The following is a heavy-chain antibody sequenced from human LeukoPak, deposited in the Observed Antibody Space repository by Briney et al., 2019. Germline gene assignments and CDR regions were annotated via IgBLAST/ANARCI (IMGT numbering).Heavy chain of an antibody. J-gene: IGHJ6*02. V-gene: IGHV3-11*05. CDR1: GFTFSDYY. Sequence: GGSLRLSCAASGFTFSDYYMSWIRQAPGKGLEWVSYISSSSGYTNYADSVKGRFTLSRDNAKNSVSLQMNSLRAEDTAVYYCTRDHCSYINCYEDYYYGMDVWGQGTTVTVSS. CDR3: TRDHCSYINCYEDYYYGMDV. CDR2: ISSSSGYT. D-gene: IGHD2-2*01.